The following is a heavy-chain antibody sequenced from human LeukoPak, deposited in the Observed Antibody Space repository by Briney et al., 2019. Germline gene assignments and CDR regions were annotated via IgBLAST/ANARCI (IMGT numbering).Heavy chain of an antibody. Sequence: GESLKISCKGSGYSFTSYWIGWVRQMPGKGLEWMGIIYPGDSDTRYSPSFQGQVTISADKSISTAYLQWSSLKASDTAMYYCARPFTYYYGSGSSPQGGFDYWGQGTLVTVSS. CDR2: IYPGDSDT. D-gene: IGHD3-10*01. CDR1: GYSFTSYW. J-gene: IGHJ4*02. CDR3: ARPFTYYYGSGSSPQGGFDY. V-gene: IGHV5-51*01.